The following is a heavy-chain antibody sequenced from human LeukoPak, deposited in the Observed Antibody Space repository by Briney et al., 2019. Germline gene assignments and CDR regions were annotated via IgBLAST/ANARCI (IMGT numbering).Heavy chain of an antibody. J-gene: IGHJ6*03. CDR2: ISSSGSTI. D-gene: IGHD3-10*01. Sequence: MPGGSLRLSCAASGFTFSDYCMSWIRQAPGKGLEWVSYISSSGSTIYYADSVKGRFTISRDNAKNSLYLQMNSLRAEDTAVYYCARDRDIIAYYMDVWGKGTTVTVSS. V-gene: IGHV3-11*04. CDR1: GFTFSDYC. CDR3: ARDRDIIAYYMDV.